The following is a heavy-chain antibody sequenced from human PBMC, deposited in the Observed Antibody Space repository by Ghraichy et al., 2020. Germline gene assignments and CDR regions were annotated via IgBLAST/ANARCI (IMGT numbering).Heavy chain of an antibody. Sequence: GSLSLTCTVSGGSISSSGCYWGWIRQPPGKGLEWIGSISYSGTTYYKPSLKSRVTIFVDTSKNQFSLNLRSVTTADTAVYYCGRSRDGYTGFEYWGQGTLVTVSS. D-gene: IGHD5-24*01. CDR3: GRSRDGYTGFEY. J-gene: IGHJ4*02. CDR2: ISYSGTT. V-gene: IGHV4-39*01. CDR1: GGSISSSGCY.